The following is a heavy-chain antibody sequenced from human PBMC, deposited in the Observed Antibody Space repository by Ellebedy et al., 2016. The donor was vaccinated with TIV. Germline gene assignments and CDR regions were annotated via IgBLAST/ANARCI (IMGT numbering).Heavy chain of an antibody. J-gene: IGHJ4*02. CDR3: ASGGFGEFDY. Sequence: SETLSLXXTVSGGSISSYYWSWIRQPPGKGLEWIGYIYCSGSTNYNPSLKSRVTISVDTSKNQFSLKLSSVTAADTAVYYCASGGFGEFDYWGQGTLVTVSS. CDR1: GGSISSYY. CDR2: IYCSGST. V-gene: IGHV4-59*01. D-gene: IGHD3-10*01.